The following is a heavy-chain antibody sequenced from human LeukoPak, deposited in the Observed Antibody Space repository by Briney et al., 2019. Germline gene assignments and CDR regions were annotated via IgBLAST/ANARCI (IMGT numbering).Heavy chain of an antibody. J-gene: IGHJ5*01. D-gene: IGHD2-15*01. Sequence: GGSLRLSCVGSGFPFSSYSMNWVRQAPGKGLEWVSSIDLNGNHINYADSVKDRFTIFRDNAKNSLFLQMDSLRVEDTAVYYCATDRGLGLPNSFGSWGQGTLVTVSP. CDR2: IDLNGNHI. CDR3: ATDRGLGLPNSFGS. CDR1: GFPFSSYS. V-gene: IGHV3-21*01.